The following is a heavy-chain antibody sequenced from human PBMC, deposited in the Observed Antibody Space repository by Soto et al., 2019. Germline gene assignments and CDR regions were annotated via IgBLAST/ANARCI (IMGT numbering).Heavy chain of an antibody. D-gene: IGHD6-13*01. CDR1: GGSISSGDYY. V-gene: IGHV4-30-4*01. J-gene: IGHJ4*02. CDR3: ARDYIAAAGTFDY. Sequence: QVQLQESGPGLVKPSQTLSLTCTVSGGSISSGDYYWSWIRQPPGKGLEWIGYIYYSGSTYYYPSLKLRVTISVDTSNNQFSLKLSSVTAADTAVYYCARDYIAAAGTFDYWGQGTLVTVSS. CDR2: IYYSGST.